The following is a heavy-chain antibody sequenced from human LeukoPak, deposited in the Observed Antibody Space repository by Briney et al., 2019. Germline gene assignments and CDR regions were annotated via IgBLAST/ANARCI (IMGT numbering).Heavy chain of an antibody. J-gene: IGHJ4*02. CDR3: ARSVRTPPGKAAAGTSPHYFDY. Sequence: PSETLSLTCAVYGGSFSGYYWSWLRQPPGKGLEWIGEINHSGSTNYNPSLKSRVTISVDTSKNQFYLKLSSVTAADTAVYYCARSVRTPPGKAAAGTSPHYFDYWGQGTLVTVSS. CDR1: GGSFSGYY. D-gene: IGHD6-13*01. CDR2: INHSGST. V-gene: IGHV4-34*01.